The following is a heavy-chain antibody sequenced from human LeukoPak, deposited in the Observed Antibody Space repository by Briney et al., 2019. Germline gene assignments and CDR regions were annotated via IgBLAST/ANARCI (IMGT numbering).Heavy chain of an antibody. Sequence: SETLSLTCTVSGGSISSGGYYWSWIRQPPGKGLEWIGYIYHSGSTYYNPSLKSRVTISVDRSKNQFSLKLSSVTAADTAVYYCARGKEGRSSSLRWFDPWGQGTLVTVSS. CDR1: GGSISSGGYY. J-gene: IGHJ5*02. CDR2: IYHSGST. CDR3: ARGKEGRSSSLRWFDP. D-gene: IGHD6-6*01. V-gene: IGHV4-30-2*01.